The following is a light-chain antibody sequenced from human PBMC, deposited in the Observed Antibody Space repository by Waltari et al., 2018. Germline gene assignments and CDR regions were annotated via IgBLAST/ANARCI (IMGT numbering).Light chain of an antibody. CDR3: QQANNFPIT. V-gene: IGKV1-5*03. J-gene: IGKJ5*01. CDR1: QSIRSW. CDR2: KAS. Sequence: DIQMTQSPSTLSASVGDRVTITCRASQSIRSWLAWYQQKPGKAPKILIYKASTLESGVPSRFSGSESGTEFTLTISSLQPEDFATYYCQQANNFPITFGQGTRLEIK.